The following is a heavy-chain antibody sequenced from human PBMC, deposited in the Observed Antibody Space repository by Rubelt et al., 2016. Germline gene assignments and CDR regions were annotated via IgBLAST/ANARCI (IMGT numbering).Heavy chain of an antibody. CDR1: GYTFTSYA. Sequence: GASVKVSCKASGYTFTSYAMHWVRQAPGQRLEWMGWINAGNGNTKYSQKFQGRVTITRDTSASTAYMELSSLRSEDTAVYYCARDHSKIVATIGTTMDVWGQGTTVTVSS. D-gene: IGHD5-12*01. J-gene: IGHJ6*02. V-gene: IGHV1-3*01. CDR3: ARDHSKIVATIGTTMDV. CDR2: INAGNGNT.